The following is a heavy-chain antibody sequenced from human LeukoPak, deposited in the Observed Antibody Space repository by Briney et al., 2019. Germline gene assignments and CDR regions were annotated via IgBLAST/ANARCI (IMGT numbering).Heavy chain of an antibody. V-gene: IGHV3-15*01. D-gene: IGHD1-26*01. Sequence: GGSLRLPCAASGYTFNKAWMNWVRQAPGMGLEWVGRIKTKTDGGTADYAEPVKGRFTISGDDSENTLYLQMNNLKTEDTAVYYCTTYRDPRVGPTYFHFYAMDVWGQGTTVTVSS. J-gene: IGHJ6*02. CDR1: GYTFNKAW. CDR2: IKTKTDGGTA. CDR3: TTYRDPRVGPTYFHFYAMDV.